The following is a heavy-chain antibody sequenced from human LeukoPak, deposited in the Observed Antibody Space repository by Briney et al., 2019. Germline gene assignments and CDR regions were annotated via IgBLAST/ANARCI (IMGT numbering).Heavy chain of an antibody. CDR3: VRSGTSASFDY. Sequence: GGSLRLSCAASGLTLSSYWMSWVRQAPGKGLEWVANIKKDGSEKWYVDSVEGRFTISRDHAKNSLYLQMNSLRVADTAVYYCVRSGTSASFDYWGQGTLVTVSS. D-gene: IGHD1-7*01. CDR2: IKKDGSEK. V-gene: IGHV3-7*01. J-gene: IGHJ4*02. CDR1: GLTLSSYW.